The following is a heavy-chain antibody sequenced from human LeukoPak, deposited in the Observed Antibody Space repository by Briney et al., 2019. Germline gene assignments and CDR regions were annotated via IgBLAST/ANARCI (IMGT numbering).Heavy chain of an antibody. J-gene: IGHJ6*03. CDR1: GFTFSSYA. Sequence: PGGSLRLTCAASGFTFSSYARSWVRQAPGKGLEWVGAISGSGGSTYNADLMRGRDTIVSDNSNNTPYLQMNVLTAEVTAVYYCAKGTANWGSYYMDGWGKGTTVTVSS. CDR2: ISGSGGST. D-gene: IGHD7-27*01. V-gene: IGHV3-23*01. CDR3: AKGTANWGSYYMDG.